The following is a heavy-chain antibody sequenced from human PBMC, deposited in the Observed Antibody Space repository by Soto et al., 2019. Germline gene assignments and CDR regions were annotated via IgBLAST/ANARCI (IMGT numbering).Heavy chain of an antibody. J-gene: IGHJ6*02. CDR2: IYYSGST. D-gene: IGHD6-13*01. CDR3: AREGAPSRRYSSSWDYSGMDYGMDV. Sequence: PSETLSLTCTVSGGSISSYYWSWIRQPPGKGLEGIGYIYYSGSTNYNPSLKSRVTISVDTSKNQFSLKLSSVTAADTAVYYCAREGAPSRRYSSSWDYSGMDYGMDVWGQGTTVTVSS. CDR1: GGSISSYY. V-gene: IGHV4-59*01.